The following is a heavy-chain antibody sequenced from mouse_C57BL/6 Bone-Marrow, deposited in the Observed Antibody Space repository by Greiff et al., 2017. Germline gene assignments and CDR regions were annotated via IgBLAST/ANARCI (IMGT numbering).Heavy chain of an antibody. V-gene: IGHV1-54*01. CDR1: GYAFTSYW. CDR3: AGSSSYWYFDV. Sequence: QVQLQQSGAELVRPGTSVKVSCKASGYAFTSYWIEWVKQRPGQGLEWIGVINPGSGGTNYNEKFKGKATLTADKSSSTAYMQLSSLTSEDSAVYFCAGSSSYWYFDVWGTGTTVTVSS. CDR2: INPGSGGT. J-gene: IGHJ1*03. D-gene: IGHD1-1*01.